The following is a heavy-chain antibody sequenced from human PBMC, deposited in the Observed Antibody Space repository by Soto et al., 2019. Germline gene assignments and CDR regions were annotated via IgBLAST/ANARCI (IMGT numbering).Heavy chain of an antibody. CDR1: GFTFSSYV. Sequence: EVQLLESGGGLVQPGGSLRLSCAASGFTFSSYVMTWVRQAPGKGLEWVSTISGSGDSAYYADSVKGRFTISRDNSKNTLYLQMNSLRAEDTAVYYCAKNTITGTTFDYWGQGTLVTVSS. J-gene: IGHJ4*02. CDR2: ISGSGDSA. CDR3: AKNTITGTTFDY. V-gene: IGHV3-23*01. D-gene: IGHD1-7*01.